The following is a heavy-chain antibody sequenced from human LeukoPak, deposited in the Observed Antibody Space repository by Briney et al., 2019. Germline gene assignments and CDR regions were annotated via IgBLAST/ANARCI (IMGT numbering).Heavy chain of an antibody. V-gene: IGHV4-59*01. CDR2: IYYSGST. D-gene: IGHD6-19*01. Sequence: PSETLSLTCTVSGGSISSYYWSWIRQPPGKGLEWIGCIYYSGSTNYNPSLKSRVTISVDTSKNQFSLKLSSVTAADTAVYYCARTIAVAGPYNWFDPWGQGTLVTVSS. J-gene: IGHJ5*02. CDR1: GGSISSYY. CDR3: ARTIAVAGPYNWFDP.